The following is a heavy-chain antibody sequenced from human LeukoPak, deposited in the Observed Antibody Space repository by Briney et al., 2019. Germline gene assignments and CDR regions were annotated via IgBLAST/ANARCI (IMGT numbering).Heavy chain of an antibody. V-gene: IGHV4-34*01. D-gene: IGHD3-16*01. CDR2: INHSGST. CDR1: GGSFSGYY. Sequence: PSETLSLTCAVYGGSFSGYYWSWIRQPPGKGLEWIGEINHSGSTNYNPSLKSRVTISVDTSKNQFSLKLSSVTAADTAVYYCARGGGVAAHNWFDPWGQGTLVTVSS. CDR3: ARGGGVAAHNWFDP. J-gene: IGHJ5*02.